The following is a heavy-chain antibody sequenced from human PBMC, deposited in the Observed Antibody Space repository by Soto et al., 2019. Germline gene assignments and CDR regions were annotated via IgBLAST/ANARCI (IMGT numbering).Heavy chain of an antibody. CDR3: ASLRGRREFY. CDR2: ISSSSSYI. Sequence: GGSLRLSCXASGFTFSSYSMNWVRQAPGKGLEWVSSISSSSSYIYYADSVKGRFTISRDNAKNSLYLQMNSLRAEDTAVYYCASLRGRREFYWGQGTLVTVSS. J-gene: IGHJ4*02. CDR1: GFTFSSYS. D-gene: IGHD3-10*01. V-gene: IGHV3-21*01.